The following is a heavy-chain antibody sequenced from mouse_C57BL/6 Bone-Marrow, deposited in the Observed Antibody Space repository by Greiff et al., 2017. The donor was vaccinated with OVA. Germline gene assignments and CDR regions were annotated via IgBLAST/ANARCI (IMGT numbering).Heavy chain of an antibody. Sequence: VQLQESGPGLVAPSQSLSITCTVSGFSLTSYAISWVRQPPGKGLEWLGVIWTGGGTNYNSALKSRLSISKDNSKSQVFLKMNSLQTDDTARYYCARSYDGYYPYYAMDYWGQGTSVAVSS. D-gene: IGHD2-3*01. CDR3: ARSYDGYYPYYAMDY. V-gene: IGHV2-9-1*01. J-gene: IGHJ4*01. CDR2: IWTGGGT. CDR1: GFSLTSYA.